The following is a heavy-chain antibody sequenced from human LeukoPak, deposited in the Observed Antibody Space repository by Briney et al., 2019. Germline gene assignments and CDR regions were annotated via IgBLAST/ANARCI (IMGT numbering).Heavy chain of an antibody. J-gene: IGHJ4*02. CDR1: GGTFSSYA. Sequence: SVKVSCKASGGTFSSYAISWVRQPPGQGLEWMGGIIPIFGTANYAQKFQGRVTITADESTSTAYMELSRLRSEDSAVYYCATLFRGVIGYWGQGTLVIVSS. CDR2: IIPIFGTA. V-gene: IGHV1-69*13. D-gene: IGHD3-10*01. CDR3: ATLFRGVIGY.